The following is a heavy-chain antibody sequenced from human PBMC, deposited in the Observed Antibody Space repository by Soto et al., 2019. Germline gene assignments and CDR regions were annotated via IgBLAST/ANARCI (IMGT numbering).Heavy chain of an antibody. J-gene: IGHJ6*01. CDR2: SIPIFRTA. D-gene: IGHD6-13*01. Sequence: QVQLVQSGAEVKKPGSSVKVSCKASGGTFSSYSISWVRQAPGQGLEWMGGSIPIFRTANYAQKFQGRVTITADESTSTVYMELSSLRSEDTAVYYGARGGQHRKASYNYEMDVWGQGTTVTVSS. CDR1: GGTFSSYS. V-gene: IGHV1-69*01. CDR3: ARGGQHRKASYNYEMDV.